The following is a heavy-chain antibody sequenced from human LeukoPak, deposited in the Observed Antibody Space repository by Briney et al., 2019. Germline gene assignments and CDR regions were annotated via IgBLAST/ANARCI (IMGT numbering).Heavy chain of an antibody. Sequence: SETLSLTCAVYGGSFSGYYWSWIRQPPGKGLEWIGEINHSGSTNYNPSLKSRVTISVDTSKNQFSLKLSSVTAADTAVYYYARLSYYYDSSGYYSRRGYYYYYYMDVWGKGTTVTISS. J-gene: IGHJ6*03. CDR1: GGSFSGYY. CDR2: INHSGST. D-gene: IGHD3-22*01. V-gene: IGHV4-34*01. CDR3: ARLSYYYDSSGYYSRRGYYYYYYMDV.